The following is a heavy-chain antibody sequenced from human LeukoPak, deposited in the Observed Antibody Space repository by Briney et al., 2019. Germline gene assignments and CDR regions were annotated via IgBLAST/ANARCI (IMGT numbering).Heavy chain of an antibody. Sequence: PSETLSLTCTVSGGSISSYYWSWIRQPPGKGLEWIGYIYYSGTANYNPSLKSRVTISVDRSKNQFSLKLSSVTAADTAVYYCAREAPQLWAFGAFDIWGQGTMVTVSS. CDR2: IYYSGTA. D-gene: IGHD5-18*01. CDR1: GGSISSYY. CDR3: AREAPQLWAFGAFDI. J-gene: IGHJ3*02. V-gene: IGHV4-59*12.